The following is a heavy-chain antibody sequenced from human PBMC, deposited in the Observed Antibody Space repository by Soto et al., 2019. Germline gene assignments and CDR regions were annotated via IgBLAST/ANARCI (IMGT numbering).Heavy chain of an antibody. CDR2: INWNGGST. V-gene: IGHV3-20*04. J-gene: IGHJ4*02. D-gene: IGHD6-19*01. Sequence: PGGSLRLSCTASGFTFGVYAMSWVRQAPGKGLEWVSGINWNGGSTGYADSVKGRFTISRDNAKNSLYLQMNSLRAEDTALYYCARLYSSGWHGPGRYWGRGTLVTVSS. CDR1: GFTFGVYA. CDR3: ARLYSSGWHGPGRY.